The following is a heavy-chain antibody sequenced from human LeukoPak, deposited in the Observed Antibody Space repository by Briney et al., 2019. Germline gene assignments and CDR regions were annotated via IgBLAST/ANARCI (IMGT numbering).Heavy chain of an antibody. D-gene: IGHD3-9*01. V-gene: IGHV3-30*02. J-gene: IGHJ4*02. CDR2: IRNDETDK. Sequence: PGGSLRLSCATTGFSFSTYSIHWVRRAPGRDLEWVAFIRNDETDKYYADSVKGRFTISRDNSKKTVYLQMTSLRPEDSALYYCVRDFVWAFDYWGLGTLVTVSS. CDR1: GFSFSTYS. CDR3: VRDFVWAFDY.